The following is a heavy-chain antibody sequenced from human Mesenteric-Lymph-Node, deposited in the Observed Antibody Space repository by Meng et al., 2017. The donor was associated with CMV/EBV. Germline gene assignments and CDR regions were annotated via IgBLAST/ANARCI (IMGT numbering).Heavy chain of an antibody. CDR2: IYFSGST. V-gene: IGHV4-59*01. CDR3: ARVSQGGFLEWPYFDY. D-gene: IGHD3-3*01. Sequence: GSLRLSCSVSGGSIRSYYWSWIRQPPGQGLEWIGYIYFSGSTKYNPSLKSRVTISVDTSKNQFSLKLSSVTAADTAVYYCARVSQGGFLEWPYFDYWGQGTLVTVSS. CDR1: GGSIRSYY. J-gene: IGHJ4*02.